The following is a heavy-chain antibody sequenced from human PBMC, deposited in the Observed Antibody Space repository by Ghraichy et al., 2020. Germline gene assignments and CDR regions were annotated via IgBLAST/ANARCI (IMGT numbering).Heavy chain of an antibody. J-gene: IGHJ4*02. V-gene: IGHV3-53*01. CDR2: IYSGGST. D-gene: IGHD5-12*01. Sequence: GGSLRLSCAASGFTVSSNYMSWVRQAPGKGLEWVSVIYSGGSTYYADSVKGRFTISRDNSKNTLYLQMNSLRAEDTAVYYCARDLNGYSGYDLAPYCDYWGQGTLVTVSS. CDR1: GFTVSSNY. CDR3: ARDLNGYSGYDLAPYCDY.